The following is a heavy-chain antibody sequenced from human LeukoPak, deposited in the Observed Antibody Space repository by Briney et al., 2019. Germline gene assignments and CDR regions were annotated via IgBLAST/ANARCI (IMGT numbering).Heavy chain of an antibody. CDR3: ASPGYCSSTSCYRSGFQH. J-gene: IGHJ1*01. V-gene: IGHV1-69*13. D-gene: IGHD2-2*02. Sequence: SVKVSCKASGGTFSSYAISWVRQAPGQGLEWMGGIIPIFGTANYAQKFQGRVTITADESTSTAYMKLSSLRSEDTAVYYCASPGYCSSTSCYRSGFQHWGQGTLVTVSS. CDR1: GGTFSSYA. CDR2: IIPIFGTA.